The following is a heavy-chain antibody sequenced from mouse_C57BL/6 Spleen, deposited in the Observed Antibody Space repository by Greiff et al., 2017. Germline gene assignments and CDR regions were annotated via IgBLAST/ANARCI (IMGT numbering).Heavy chain of an antibody. J-gene: IGHJ1*03. CDR3: SRQRGDWYFDV. V-gene: IGHV1-66*01. CDR1: GYSFTSYY. CDR2: IYPGSGNT. Sequence: QVQLKESGPELVKPGASVKISCKASGYSFTSYYIHWVKQRPGQGLEWIGWIYPGSGNTKYNEKFKGKATLTADTSSSTAYLQLSSLTSEDSAVYYCSRQRGDWYFDVWGTGTTVTVSS.